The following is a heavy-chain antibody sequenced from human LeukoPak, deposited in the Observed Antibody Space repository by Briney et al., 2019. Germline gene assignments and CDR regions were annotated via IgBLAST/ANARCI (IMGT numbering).Heavy chain of an antibody. Sequence: GGSLRLSCAASGFTFSDYYMSWIRQAPGKGLEWVSYISSSSSYTNYADSVKGRFTISRDNAKNSLYLQMNSLRAEDTAMYYCAKNLAAAGYYFDYWGQGTLVTVSS. CDR1: GFTFSDYY. D-gene: IGHD6-13*01. J-gene: IGHJ4*02. CDR2: ISSSSSYT. CDR3: AKNLAAAGYYFDY. V-gene: IGHV3-11*03.